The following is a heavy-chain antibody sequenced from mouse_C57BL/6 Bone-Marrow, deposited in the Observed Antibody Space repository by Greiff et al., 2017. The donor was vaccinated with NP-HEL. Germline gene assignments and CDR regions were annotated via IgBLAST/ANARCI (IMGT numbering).Heavy chain of an antibody. V-gene: IGHV1-49*01. D-gene: IGHD2-3*01. Sequence: LQQSGAELVRPGSSVKLSCKDSYFAFMASAMHWVKQRPGHGLEWIGSFTMYSDATEYSENFKGKATLTANTSSSTAYMELSSLTSEDSAVYYCARSRYDGYYEFAYWGQGTLVTVSA. CDR3: ARSRYDGYYEFAY. CDR2: FTMYSDAT. CDR1: YFAFMASA. J-gene: IGHJ3*01.